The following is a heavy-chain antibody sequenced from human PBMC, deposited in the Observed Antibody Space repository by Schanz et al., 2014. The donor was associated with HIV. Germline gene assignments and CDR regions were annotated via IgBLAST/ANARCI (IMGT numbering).Heavy chain of an antibody. CDR3: ARYSPYCGGDCYRWFDP. Sequence: EVQLLESGGGLGQPGGSLRLSCAASGFTFSTYAMSWVRQAPGKGLEWVTHISDSGITAYADSVKGRFTISRDNSQNTLYLHMNSLRAEDTAMYYCARYSPYCGGDCYRWFDPWGQGTLVTVSS. CDR1: GFTFSTYA. D-gene: IGHD2-21*02. V-gene: IGHV3-23*01. J-gene: IGHJ5*02. CDR2: ISDSGIT.